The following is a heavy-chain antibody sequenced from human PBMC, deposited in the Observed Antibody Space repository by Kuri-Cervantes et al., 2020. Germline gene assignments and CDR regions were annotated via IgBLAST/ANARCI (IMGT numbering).Heavy chain of an antibody. J-gene: IGHJ6*02. CDR3: ARDPRYWWGGYGMDV. D-gene: IGHD2-15*01. Sequence: ASVKVSCKASGYTFTGYYMHWVRQAPGQGLEWMGWINPNSGGTNYAQKFQGRVTMTRDTSISTAYMELSRLRSDDTAVCYCARDPRYWWGGYGMDVWGQGTTVTVSS. V-gene: IGHV1-2*02. CDR1: GYTFTGYY. CDR2: INPNSGGT.